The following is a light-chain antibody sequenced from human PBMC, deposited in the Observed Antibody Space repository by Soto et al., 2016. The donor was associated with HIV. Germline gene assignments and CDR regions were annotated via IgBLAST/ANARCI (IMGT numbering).Light chain of an antibody. Sequence: DIQMTQSPSSLSASVGDRVTITCRASQGITNDLGWYQQKPGKAPKRLIFAASTLQTGVPSRFNGSESETDFTLTISCLQSEDFATYYCQQYSTVPFTFGPGTKVD. CDR3: QQYSTVPFT. V-gene: IGKV1-17*01. CDR2: AAS. CDR1: QGITND. J-gene: IGKJ3*01.